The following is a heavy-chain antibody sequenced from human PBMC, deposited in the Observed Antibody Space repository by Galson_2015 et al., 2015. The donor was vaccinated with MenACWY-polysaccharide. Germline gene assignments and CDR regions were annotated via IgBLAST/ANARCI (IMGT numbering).Heavy chain of an antibody. CDR2: INQGGTEE. J-gene: IGHJ4*02. D-gene: IGHD2-15*01. V-gene: IGHV3-7*01. Sequence: SLRLSCAASGFSFSTYWMSWVRQAPGKGLEWVANINQGGTEERYVDSVKGRFTISRDNAQNSVYLQINGLRAEDTAVYYCARPSSGGSYYNDWGQGTLVTVSS. CDR3: ARPSSGGSYYND. CDR1: GFSFSTYW.